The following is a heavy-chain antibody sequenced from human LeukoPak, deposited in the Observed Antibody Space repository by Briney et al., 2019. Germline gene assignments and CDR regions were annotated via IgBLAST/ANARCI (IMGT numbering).Heavy chain of an antibody. Sequence: GASVTVSCTASGYTFTGYYMHWVRQAPGQGLEWMGWINPNSGGTNYAQKFQGRVTMTRDTSISTAYMELSRLRSDDTAVYYCARVSLGYCSSTSCYDLYYYGMDVWGQGTTVTVSS. CDR2: INPNSGGT. J-gene: IGHJ6*02. V-gene: IGHV1-2*02. CDR1: GYTFTGYY. CDR3: ARVSLGYCSSTSCYDLYYYGMDV. D-gene: IGHD2-2*01.